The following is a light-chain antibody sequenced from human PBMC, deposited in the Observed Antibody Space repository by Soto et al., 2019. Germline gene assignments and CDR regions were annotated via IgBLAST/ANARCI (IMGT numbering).Light chain of an antibody. CDR3: QQYNNWPPFT. Sequence: DIVMTQSPATLSVSPGEGATLSCRASQTISRNLAWYQQKPGQTPRLLIYGASTRAAGIPARFSGSGSGTDFTLTITSLQSEDFAVYYCQQYNNWPPFTFGPGTKVDIK. CDR2: GAS. V-gene: IGKV3-15*01. J-gene: IGKJ3*01. CDR1: QTISRN.